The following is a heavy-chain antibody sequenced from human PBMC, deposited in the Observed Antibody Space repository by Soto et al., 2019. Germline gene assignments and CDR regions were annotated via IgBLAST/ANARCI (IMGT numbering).Heavy chain of an antibody. CDR1: GFTFSSYS. Sequence: GGSLRLSCAASGFTFSSYSMNWVRQAPGKGLEWVSSISSSSSYIYYADSVKGRFTISRDNAKNSLYLQMNSLRAEDTAVYYCARAIAAAGYGMDVWGQGTTVTVSS. CDR3: ARAIAAAGYGMDV. J-gene: IGHJ6*02. D-gene: IGHD6-13*01. V-gene: IGHV3-21*01. CDR2: ISSSSSYI.